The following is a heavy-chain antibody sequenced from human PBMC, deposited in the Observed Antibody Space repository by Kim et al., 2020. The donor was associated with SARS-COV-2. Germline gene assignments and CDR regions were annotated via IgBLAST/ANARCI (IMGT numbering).Heavy chain of an antibody. CDR1: GILFGTYG. V-gene: IGHV3-30*03. Sequence: GGSLRLSCVDSGILFGTYGMHWVRQAPGKGLEWVAVVSSDGSATYYADSLKGRFTISRDNSKNTLYLQMNSLRVEDTALYYCAGNRGYNYGIIDYWGQGT. CDR2: VSSDGSAT. CDR3: AGNRGYNYGIIDY. D-gene: IGHD5-18*01. J-gene: IGHJ4*02.